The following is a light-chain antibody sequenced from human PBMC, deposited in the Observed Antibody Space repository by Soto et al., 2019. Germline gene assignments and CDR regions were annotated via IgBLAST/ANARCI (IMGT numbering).Light chain of an antibody. Sequence: EIVLTQSPGTLSVSPGERATLSCRASQNISSNNLAWYQQKPGQAPSLLIYGTSSRATGIPDRFSGSGSGTDFTLTISRLEPVDSAIYYCQQYGSWTFGQGTKVEI. CDR2: GTS. CDR3: QQYGSWT. CDR1: QNISSNN. V-gene: IGKV3-20*01. J-gene: IGKJ1*01.